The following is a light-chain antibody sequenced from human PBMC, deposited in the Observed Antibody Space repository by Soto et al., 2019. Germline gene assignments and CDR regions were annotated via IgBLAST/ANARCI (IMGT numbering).Light chain of an antibody. Sequence: QSALTQPPSVSGSPGQSVAISCTGTSSDVGGYNRVSWYQQAPGKAPKLLIYDVSNRPSGGSTRFSGSKSGNTASLTISGLQAEDEADYYCTSYASGSAYVFDPGTKVTVL. V-gene: IGLV2-18*02. J-gene: IGLJ1*01. CDR2: DVS. CDR3: TSYASGSAYV. CDR1: SSDVGGYNR.